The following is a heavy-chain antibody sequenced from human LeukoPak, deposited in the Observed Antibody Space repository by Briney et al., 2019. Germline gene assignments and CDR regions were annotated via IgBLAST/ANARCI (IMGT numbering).Heavy chain of an antibody. V-gene: IGHV3-30*03. D-gene: IGHD2-15*01. Sequence: GRSLSLSCAASGFTFSNYGMHWVRQAPGKGLEWVAVISYDGSNKFYADSVRGRLTISRDNAKNSLYLQMNSLRAEDTAVYYCVREGGYCYGATCRYFDYWGQGILVTVPS. J-gene: IGHJ4*02. CDR3: VREGGYCYGATCRYFDY. CDR2: ISYDGSNK. CDR1: GFTFSNYG.